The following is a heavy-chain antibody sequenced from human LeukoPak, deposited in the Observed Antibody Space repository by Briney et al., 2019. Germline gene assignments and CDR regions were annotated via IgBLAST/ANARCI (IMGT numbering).Heavy chain of an antibody. CDR2: IYYSGST. CDR1: GGSISTISYY. CDR3: ARHPSGRQWLGGGNWFDP. Sequence: PSETLSLTCTVSGGSISTISYYWGWIRQSPGKGLEWIGSIYYSGSTFYNPSLKSRATISVDTSKSPFSLKLSSVTAADTAVYYCARHPSGRQWLGGGNWFDPWGQGTLVTVSS. J-gene: IGHJ5*02. V-gene: IGHV4-39*01. D-gene: IGHD6-19*01.